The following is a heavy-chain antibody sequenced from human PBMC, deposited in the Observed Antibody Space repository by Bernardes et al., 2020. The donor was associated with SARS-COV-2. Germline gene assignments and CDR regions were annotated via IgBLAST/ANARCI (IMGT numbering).Heavy chain of an antibody. D-gene: IGHD4-17*01. V-gene: IGHV5-10-1*01. CDR2: IDPSSSQS. CDR3: ARDIPLFSTDYGDTGGGLPNDY. Sequence: GESLKISCKASGYSFTSSWIVWVRQMPGKGLEWMGRIDPSSSQSHYSPSFQGHVTLSVDKSISTAYLQWSSLRAEDTAVYYCARDIPLFSTDYGDTGGGLPNDYWGQGTLVTVSS. CDR1: GYSFTSSW. J-gene: IGHJ4*02.